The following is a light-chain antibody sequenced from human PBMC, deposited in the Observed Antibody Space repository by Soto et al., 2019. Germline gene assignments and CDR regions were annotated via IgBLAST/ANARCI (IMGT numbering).Light chain of an antibody. Sequence: DIQMTQSPSSLSASVGDRVTFTCRASQSISIFLNWYQQKPGQAPKILIPAASTLESGVPSRFIGSGSGTEFTLTISSLQSEDVATYYCQQSHRVPYTFGQGTSLEMK. J-gene: IGKJ2*01. CDR3: QQSHRVPYT. V-gene: IGKV1-39*01. CDR1: QSISIF. CDR2: AAS.